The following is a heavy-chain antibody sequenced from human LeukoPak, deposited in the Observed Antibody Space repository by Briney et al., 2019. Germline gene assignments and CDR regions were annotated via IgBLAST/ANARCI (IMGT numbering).Heavy chain of an antibody. J-gene: IGHJ4*02. V-gene: IGHV3-53*01. Sequence: GGSLRLSCAAAGFTVSSNYMSWVRQAPGKGLKCVSVIYIGDGGTYYADSVKGRFTISRDNSKNTLFLQMNSLRAEDTAVYHCAKDHRLLSTAGPLNSWGQGILVTVSS. CDR3: AKDHRLLSTAGPLNS. D-gene: IGHD5/OR15-5a*01. CDR2: IYIGDGGT. CDR1: GFTVSSNY.